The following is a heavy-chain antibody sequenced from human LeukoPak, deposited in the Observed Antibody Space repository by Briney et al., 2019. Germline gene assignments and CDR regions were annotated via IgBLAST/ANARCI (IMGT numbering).Heavy chain of an antibody. V-gene: IGHV3-48*01. J-gene: IGHJ3*02. CDR3: GKNRYSGSLSPFDI. Sequence: PGGSLRLSCAASGFTFSSYWMNWVRQAPGKGLEWVSYISSSSSTIYYADSVKGRFTISRDNAKNSLYLQMNSLRAEDTAVYYCGKNRYSGSLSPFDIWGQGTMVTVSS. CDR1: GFTFSSYW. D-gene: IGHD1-26*01. CDR2: ISSSSSTI.